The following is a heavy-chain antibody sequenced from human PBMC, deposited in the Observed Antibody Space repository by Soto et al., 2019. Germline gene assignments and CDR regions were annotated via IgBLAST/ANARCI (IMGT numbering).Heavy chain of an antibody. D-gene: IGHD3-10*01. J-gene: IGHJ5*02. CDR2: INHSGST. CDR1: GGSFSGYY. CDR3: ARLYYYGSGSHHPWFDP. V-gene: IGHV4-34*01. Sequence: SETLSLTCAVYGGSFSGYYWSWIRQPPGKGLEWIGEINHSGSTNYNPSPKSRVTISVDTSKNQFSLKLSSVTAADTAVYYCARLYYYGSGSHHPWFDPWGQGTLVTVSS.